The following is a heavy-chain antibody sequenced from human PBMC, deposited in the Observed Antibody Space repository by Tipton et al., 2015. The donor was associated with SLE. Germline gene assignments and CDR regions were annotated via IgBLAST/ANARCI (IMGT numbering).Heavy chain of an antibody. D-gene: IGHD2-2*01. CDR3: VRDAVCSRTICARLYV. V-gene: IGHV1-46*01. Sequence: SGPEVKKPGASVKVSCKASGYTFTSYYLHWVRQAPGQGLEWMGIINPFSGSRNYAQRFQGRVTMTGDTSTSTVYMEMSSLRSEDTAVYYCVRDAVCSRTICARLYVWGKVSTGTVSS. CDR2: INPFSGSR. J-gene: IGHJ6*04. CDR1: GYTFTSYY.